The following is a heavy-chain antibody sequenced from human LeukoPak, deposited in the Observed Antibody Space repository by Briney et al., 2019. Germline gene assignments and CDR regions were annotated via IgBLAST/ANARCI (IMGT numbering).Heavy chain of an antibody. CDR1: GFTFTNYY. V-gene: IGHV3-11*01. Sequence: GGSLRLSCTASGFTFTNYYMSWIRQAPGQGLEWVSYISSSGSTIYYENSVKGRFTISRDNAKNSLYLQMNSLRAEDTAVYYCARGGAGIAARTFDYWGQGTLVAVSS. J-gene: IGHJ4*02. CDR2: ISSSGSTI. CDR3: ARGGAGIAARTFDY. D-gene: IGHD6-6*01.